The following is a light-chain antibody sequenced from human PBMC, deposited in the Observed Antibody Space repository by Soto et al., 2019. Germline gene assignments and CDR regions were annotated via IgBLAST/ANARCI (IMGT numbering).Light chain of an antibody. CDR1: QSMSSW. V-gene: IGKV1-5*03. CDR2: KAS. Sequence: DIQMTQSPSTLSASVGDRVTITCRASQSMSSWLAWYQQKPGKAPKLLIYKASSLESGVPSRFSGSGSWTDFTLTIRSLQPDDFATYYCQQYNSYWTFGQGTKVEIK. J-gene: IGKJ1*01. CDR3: QQYNSYWT.